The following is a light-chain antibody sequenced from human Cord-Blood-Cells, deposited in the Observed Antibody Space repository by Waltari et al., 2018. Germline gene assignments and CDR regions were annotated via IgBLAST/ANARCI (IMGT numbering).Light chain of an antibody. CDR1: QGISNY. CDR3: QKYNSAPWT. Sequence: DIQMTQSPSSLSASVGDRVTITCRASQGISNYLAWYQQKPGKVPKLLIYAASTLQSGVPARFSGSGAGTDFTRTISSLQPEDVATYYCQKYNSAPWTCGQGTKVAIK. CDR2: AAS. J-gene: IGKJ1*01. V-gene: IGKV1-27*01.